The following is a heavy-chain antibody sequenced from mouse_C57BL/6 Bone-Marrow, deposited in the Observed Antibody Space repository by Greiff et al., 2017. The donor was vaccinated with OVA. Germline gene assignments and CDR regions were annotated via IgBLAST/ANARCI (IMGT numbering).Heavy chain of an antibody. CDR3: ETPYYYYGSSWFAY. CDR1: GYTFTSYW. D-gene: IGHD1-1*01. CDR2: INPDSGST. J-gene: IGHJ3*01. Sequence: QVQLQQPGAELVKPGASVKLSCKASGYTFTSYWMHWVKQRPGQGLEWIGMINPDSGSTKYHEKFKSKSTMTVDNYYSTAYMQLSSLTSEDSAVYYWETPYYYYGSSWFAYWGQGTLVTVSA. V-gene: IGHV1-64*01.